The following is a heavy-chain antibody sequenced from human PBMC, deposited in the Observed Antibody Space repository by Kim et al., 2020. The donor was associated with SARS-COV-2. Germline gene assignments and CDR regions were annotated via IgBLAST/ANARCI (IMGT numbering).Heavy chain of an antibody. CDR1: GGSINTDHRS. V-gene: IGHV4-39*01. CDR2: LSHKGRT. Sequence: SETLSLTCTVFGGSINTDHRSWAWIRQPPGKGPEWLGTLSHKGRTYYTPSLKSRITISGDTSKNQVSLKVNSVTAADTAEYYCVRHVGYTWATYRNWFFEDWGQRTLVTVSS. J-gene: IGHJ4*02. CDR3: VRHVGYTWATYRNWFFED. D-gene: IGHD3-16*02.